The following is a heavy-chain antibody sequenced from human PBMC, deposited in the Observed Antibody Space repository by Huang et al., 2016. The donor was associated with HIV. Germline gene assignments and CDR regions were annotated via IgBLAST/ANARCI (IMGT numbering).Heavy chain of an antibody. CDR3: ARRMAGWDDVFDM. V-gene: IGHV3-11*01. J-gene: IGHJ3*02. Sequence: QVQLVESGGGLVKPGGSLRLSCAASGLVFSGHYLNWIRQAPGKGLEWISYIRLSGTTIRYADSVKGRFTISRDNAKKSLFLEMNSLRVEDTAVYYCARRMAGWDDVFDMWGQGTMVTVSS. D-gene: IGHD6-19*01. CDR2: IRLSGTTI. CDR1: GLVFSGHY.